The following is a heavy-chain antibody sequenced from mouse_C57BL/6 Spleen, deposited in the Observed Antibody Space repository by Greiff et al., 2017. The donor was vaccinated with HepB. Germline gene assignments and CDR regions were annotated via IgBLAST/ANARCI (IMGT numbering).Heavy chain of an antibody. J-gene: IGHJ1*01. V-gene: IGHV1-9*01. Sequence: VQLQQSGAELMKPGASVKLSCKATGYTFTGYCIEWVKQRPGHGLEWIGEILPGSGSTNYNAKFKGKATFTADTSSNTAYMQLSSLTTEDSAIYYCARKGYDGYYGEYFEVWGPGTTVTVAS. CDR3: ARKGYDGYYGEYFEV. D-gene: IGHD2-3*01. CDR2: ILPGSGST. CDR1: GYTFTGYC.